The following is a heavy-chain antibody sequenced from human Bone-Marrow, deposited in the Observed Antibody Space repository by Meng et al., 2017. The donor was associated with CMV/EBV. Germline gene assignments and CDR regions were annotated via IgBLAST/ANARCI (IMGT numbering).Heavy chain of an antibody. CDR3: TREDGSGNYYNGGYYFDY. J-gene: IGHJ4*02. D-gene: IGHD3-10*01. V-gene: IGHV3-30*03. CDR2: ISYDGNNK. CDR1: GFTFSTYA. Sequence: GESLKISCAASGFTFSTYAMHWVRQAPGKGLEWVAIISYDGNNKYYADSVKGRFTISRDNSKNTLYLQMNSLRAEDTAVYYCTREDGSGNYYNGGYYFDYWGQGTLVTVSS.